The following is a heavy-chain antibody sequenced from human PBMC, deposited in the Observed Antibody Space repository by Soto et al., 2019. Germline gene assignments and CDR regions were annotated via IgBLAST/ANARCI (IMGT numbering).Heavy chain of an antibody. CDR3: ARDAYSSSLYYYYYGMDV. D-gene: IGHD6-13*01. V-gene: IGHV1-46*01. J-gene: IGHJ6*02. Sequence: ASVKVSCKASGYTFTSYYMHWVRQAPGQGLEWIGIINPSGGSTSYAQKFQGRVTMTRDTSTSTVYMELSSLRSEDTAVYYCARDAYSSSLYYYYYGMDVWGQGTTVTVSS. CDR1: GYTFTSYY. CDR2: INPSGGST.